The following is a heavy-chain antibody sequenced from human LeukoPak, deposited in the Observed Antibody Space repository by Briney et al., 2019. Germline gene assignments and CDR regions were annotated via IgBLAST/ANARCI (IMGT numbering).Heavy chain of an antibody. CDR1: GGSLNDYY. Sequence: SETLSLTCAVYGGSLNDYYWIWIRQPPGKGLEWIGEIDDGGSTNYNPSLKGRVIISLDTPKNQFSLKLSSVTAADTAVYYCARGPYRTGVWGQGTTVTVSS. CDR3: ARGPYRTGV. CDR2: IDDGGST. V-gene: IGHV4-34*01. D-gene: IGHD3-16*02. J-gene: IGHJ6*02.